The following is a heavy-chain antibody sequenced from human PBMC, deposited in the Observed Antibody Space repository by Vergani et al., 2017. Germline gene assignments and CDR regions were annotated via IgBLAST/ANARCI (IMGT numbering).Heavy chain of an antibody. Sequence: QVQLVQSGAEVKKPGSSVKVSCKASGGTFSSYTISWVRQAPGQGLEWMGRIIPILGIANYAQKFQGRVTITADKSTSTAYMELSSLRSEDTAVYYCARDQLRSSGGSCYSGSRYYYGMDVWGQGTTVTVSS. CDR3: ARDQLRSSGGSCYSGSRYYYGMDV. J-gene: IGHJ6*02. CDR1: GGTFSSYT. CDR2: IIPILGIA. D-gene: IGHD2-15*01. V-gene: IGHV1-69*08.